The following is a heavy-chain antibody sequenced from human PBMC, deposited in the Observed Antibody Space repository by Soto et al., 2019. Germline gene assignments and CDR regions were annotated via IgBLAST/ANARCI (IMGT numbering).Heavy chain of an antibody. D-gene: IGHD1-1*01. J-gene: IGHJ4*01. CDR2: IIGGDGDT. V-gene: IGHV3-23*01. Sequence: GGPLGLSCAAFGFTFRSYTMSWVRQAPGKGLEWVSSIIGGDGDTFYAASVTGRFTISRDISKSTLYLQMNGLRVEDTAIYYCAKDKEPEGVWDIDFWGHGTLGTVSS. CDR3: AKDKEPEGVWDIDF. CDR1: GFTFRSYT.